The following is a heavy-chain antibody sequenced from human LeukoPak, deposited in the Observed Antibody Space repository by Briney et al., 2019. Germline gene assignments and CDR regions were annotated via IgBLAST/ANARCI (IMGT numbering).Heavy chain of an antibody. CDR3: ASIAVAGYFDY. V-gene: IGHV4-38-2*01. D-gene: IGHD6-19*01. J-gene: IGHJ4*02. Sequence: SETLSLTCAVSGYSIGSGYYWGWIRQPPGKGLEWIGSIYHSGSTYYNPSLKSRVTISVDTIKNQCSLKLSSVTAADAAVYYCASIAVAGYFDYWGQGTLVTVSS. CDR2: IYHSGST. CDR1: GYSIGSGYY.